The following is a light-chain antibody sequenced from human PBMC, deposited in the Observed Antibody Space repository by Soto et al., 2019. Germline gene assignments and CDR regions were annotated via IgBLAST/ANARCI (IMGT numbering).Light chain of an antibody. J-gene: IGKJ4*01. CDR3: QQYNNWPLT. CDR1: QSVSSN. V-gene: IGKV3-15*01. CDR2: DAS. Sequence: EIVVTQSPATLSVSPGERATLSCRASQSVSSNLAWYQQKPGQAPRLLIYDASTRATGIPDRFSGSGSGTEFTLTISSLQSEDFAVYYCQQYNNWPLTFGGGTKVDIK.